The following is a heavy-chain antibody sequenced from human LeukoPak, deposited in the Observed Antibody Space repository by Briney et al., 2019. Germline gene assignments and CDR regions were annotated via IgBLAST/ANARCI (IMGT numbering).Heavy chain of an antibody. D-gene: IGHD3-22*01. Sequence: GGSLRLSCAASGFTFSDYYMSWIRQAPGKGLEWVSYISSSGSTIYYADSVKGRFTISRDNAKNSLYLQMNSLRAEDTAVYYCAKDLGYYDSSGTYYYMDVWGKGTTVTISS. V-gene: IGHV3-11*01. CDR2: ISSSGSTI. J-gene: IGHJ6*03. CDR1: GFTFSDYY. CDR3: AKDLGYYDSSGTYYYMDV.